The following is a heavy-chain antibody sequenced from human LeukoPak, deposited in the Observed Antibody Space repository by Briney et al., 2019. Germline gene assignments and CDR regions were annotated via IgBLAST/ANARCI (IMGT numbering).Heavy chain of an antibody. CDR2: IYPNNGAT. Sequence: ASVKVSCKASGYTFSGAGSYLYWLRQAPGQGLECMGWIYPNNGATAYAQKFQGRVAMTRDTSISTAYMELRRLRPDDTAVYYCARDGPAQMVEFDYWGQGTLVTVSS. V-gene: IGHV1-2*02. D-gene: IGHD3-10*01. CDR1: GYTFSGAGSY. CDR3: ARDGPAQMVEFDY. J-gene: IGHJ4*02.